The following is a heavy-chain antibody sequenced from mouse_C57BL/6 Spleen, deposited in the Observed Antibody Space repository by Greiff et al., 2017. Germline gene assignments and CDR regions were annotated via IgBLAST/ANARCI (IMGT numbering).Heavy chain of an antibody. Sequence: QVQLQQSGADLVRPGASVTLSCKASGYTFTDYEMHWLKQTPVNGQEWIGAIDPETGGTAYNQKFKGKAILTTDTSTSTTYLELRSLTSEDSAVYYWTRAGGNYVFAYWGQGTLVTVSA. D-gene: IGHD2-1*01. V-gene: IGHV1-15*01. CDR1: GYTFTDYE. CDR3: TRAGGNYVFAY. CDR2: IDPETGGT. J-gene: IGHJ3*01.